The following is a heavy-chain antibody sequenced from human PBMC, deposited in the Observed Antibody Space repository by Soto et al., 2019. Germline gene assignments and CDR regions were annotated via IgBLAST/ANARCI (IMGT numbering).Heavy chain of an antibody. V-gene: IGHV3-53*01. D-gene: IGHD4-17*01. J-gene: IGHJ4*02. CDR3: ASNCGGYNGIIDY. CDR2: IYSGGST. CDR1: GFTVSSNY. Sequence: PGGSLRLSCAASGFTVSSNYMSWVRQAPGKGLEWVSVIYSGGSTYYADSVKGRFTISRDNSKNTLYLQMNSLRAEDTAVYYCASNCGGYNGIIDYWGQGTQVTVYS.